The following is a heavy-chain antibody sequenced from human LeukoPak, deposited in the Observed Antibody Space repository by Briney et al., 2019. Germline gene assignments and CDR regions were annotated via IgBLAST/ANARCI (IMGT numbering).Heavy chain of an antibody. Sequence: GGSLRLSCAASGFTFDDYAMHWVRQAPGKGLEWVSGISWNSGSIGYADSVKGRFTISRDNAKNSLYLQMNSLRAEDTALYYCAKAPGYYGSGSYYGFDYWGQGTLVTVSS. CDR3: AKAPGYYGSGSYYGFDY. D-gene: IGHD3-10*01. CDR2: ISWNSGSI. J-gene: IGHJ4*02. V-gene: IGHV3-9*01. CDR1: GFTFDDYA.